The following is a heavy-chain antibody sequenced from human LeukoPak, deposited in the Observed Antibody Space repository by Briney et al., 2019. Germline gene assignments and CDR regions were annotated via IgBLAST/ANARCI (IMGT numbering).Heavy chain of an antibody. D-gene: IGHD5-18*01. Sequence: ASVKVSCKASGYTFTGYDMHWVRQAPGQGLEWMGWINPNSGGTNYAQKFQGRVTMTRDTSISTAYMELSRLRSDDTAVYYCARAKYSYGYFDNWGEGTLVTVSS. V-gene: IGHV1-2*02. CDR3: ARAKYSYGYFDN. CDR1: GYTFTGYD. J-gene: IGHJ4*02. CDR2: INPNSGGT.